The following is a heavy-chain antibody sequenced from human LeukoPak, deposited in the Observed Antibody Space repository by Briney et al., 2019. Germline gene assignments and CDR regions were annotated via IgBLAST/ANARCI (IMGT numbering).Heavy chain of an antibody. J-gene: IGHJ4*02. D-gene: IGHD6-13*01. Sequence: TGGSLRLSCAASGFTFSSYAMSWVRQAPGKGLEWVSAISGSGDSTYYGDSVKGRFTISRDNSKNTLYLQMNSLRAEDTAVCYCAKTRPLDSSSWSHGDYWGQGTLVTVSS. CDR3: AKTRPLDSSSWSHGDY. CDR1: GFTFSSYA. CDR2: ISGSGDST. V-gene: IGHV3-23*01.